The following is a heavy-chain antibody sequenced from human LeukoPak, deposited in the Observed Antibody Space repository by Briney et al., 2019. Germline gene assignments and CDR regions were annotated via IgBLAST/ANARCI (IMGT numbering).Heavy chain of an antibody. D-gene: IGHD5-18*01. V-gene: IGHV1-46*01. CDR1: GYTFTSYY. Sequence: ASVKVSCKASGYTFTSYYMHWVRQAPGQGLEWMGIINPRSASTNYAQKFQGRVTMTRDTSTSTVYMELYSLRSEDTAVYYCARCDTAMVHDAFDIWGQGTMVTVSP. CDR2: INPRSAST. CDR3: ARCDTAMVHDAFDI. J-gene: IGHJ3*02.